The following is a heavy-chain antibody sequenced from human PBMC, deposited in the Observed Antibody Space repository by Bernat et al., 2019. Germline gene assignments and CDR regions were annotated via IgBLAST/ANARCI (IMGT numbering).Heavy chain of an antibody. D-gene: IGHD3-16*02. CDR3: ARGGYWGSYRYPFDY. Sequence: QVQLVESGGGVVQPVRSLRLSCSASGFTFSSYAMHWVRQAPGKGLEWVAVISYDGSNKYYADSVKGRFTISRDNSKNTLYLQMNSLRAEDTAVYYCARGGYWGSYRYPFDYWGQGTLVTVSS. V-gene: IGHV3-30*01. CDR1: GFTFSSYA. CDR2: ISYDGSNK. J-gene: IGHJ4*02.